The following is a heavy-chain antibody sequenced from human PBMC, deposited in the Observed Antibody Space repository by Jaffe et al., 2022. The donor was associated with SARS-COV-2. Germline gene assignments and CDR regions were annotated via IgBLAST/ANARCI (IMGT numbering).Heavy chain of an antibody. D-gene: IGHD6-25*01. Sequence: EVQLVESGGGLVQPGGSLRLSCAVSGFTFTTSWMTWVRQAPGKGLEWVATLNQDGSDNFYVDSVKGRFTISRDNAKNSLYLQMNSLRVDDTAVYYCVIGNGYSWGQGTLVTVSA. CDR3: VIGNGYS. V-gene: IGHV3-7*03. CDR2: LNQDGSDN. J-gene: IGHJ4*02. CDR1: GFTFTTSW.